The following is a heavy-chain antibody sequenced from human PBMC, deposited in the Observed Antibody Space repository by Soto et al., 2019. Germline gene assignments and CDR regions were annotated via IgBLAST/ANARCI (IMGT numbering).Heavy chain of an antibody. CDR2: IWYDGSNK. CDR1: GFTFSSYG. J-gene: IGHJ6*03. V-gene: IGHV3-33*01. CDR3: ARDPTDYGDYANYYYYMDV. Sequence: PGGSLRLSCAASGFTFSSYGMHWVRQAPGKGLEWVAVIWYDGSNKYYADSVKGRFTISRDNSKNTLYLQMNSLRAEDTAVYYCARDPTDYGDYANYYYYMDVWGKGTTVTVSS. D-gene: IGHD4-17*01.